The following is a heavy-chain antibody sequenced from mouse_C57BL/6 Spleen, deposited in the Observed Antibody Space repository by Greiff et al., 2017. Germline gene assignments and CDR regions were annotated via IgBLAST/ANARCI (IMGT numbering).Heavy chain of an antibody. V-gene: IGHV1-80*01. CDR2: IYPGDGDT. CDR1: GYAFSSYW. CDR3: AREGGLTAVEEAMDY. J-gene: IGHJ4*01. D-gene: IGHD1-1*01. Sequence: QVQLQQSGAELVKPGASVKISCKASGYAFSSYWMNWVKQRPGKGLEWIGQIYPGDGDTYYNEKFTGKATLTADKSSSTTYMQLRSLTSEDSAVYFGAREGGLTAVEEAMDYWGQGTSVTVSS.